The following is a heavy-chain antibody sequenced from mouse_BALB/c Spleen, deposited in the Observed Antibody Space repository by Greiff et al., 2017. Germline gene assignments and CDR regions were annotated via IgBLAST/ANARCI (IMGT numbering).Heavy chain of an antibody. CDR3: ARRRYDAMDY. Sequence: VQVVESGPELVKPGASVKMSCKASGYTFTDYVISWVKQRTGQGLEWIGEIYPGSGSTYYNEKFKGKATLTADKSSNTAYMQLSSLTSEDSAVYFCARRRYDAMDYWGQGTSVTVSS. J-gene: IGHJ4*01. V-gene: IGHV1-77*01. CDR1: GYTFTDYV. CDR2: IYPGSGST.